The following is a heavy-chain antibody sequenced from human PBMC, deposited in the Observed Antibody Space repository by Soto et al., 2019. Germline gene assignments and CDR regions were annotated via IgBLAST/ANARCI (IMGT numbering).Heavy chain of an antibody. J-gene: IGHJ4*02. CDR3: ARLSSVTTPSFDY. CDR1: GGSISSYY. CDR2: IYYSGST. D-gene: IGHD4-4*01. Sequence: SETLSLTCTVSGGSISSYYWSWIRQPPGKGLEWIGYIYYSGSTNYNPSLKSRVTISVDTSKNQFSLKLSSVTAADTAVYYCARLSSVTTPSFDYWGQGTLVTVSS. V-gene: IGHV4-59*08.